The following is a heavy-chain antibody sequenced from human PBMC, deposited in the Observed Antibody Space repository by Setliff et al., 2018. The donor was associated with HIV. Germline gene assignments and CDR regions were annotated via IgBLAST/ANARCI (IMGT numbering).Heavy chain of an antibody. CDR3: ATQTRYCSSTSCLDYYYYGMDV. J-gene: IGHJ6*02. V-gene: IGHV4-59*11. CDR2: IYYSGST. CDR1: GGSISSHY. D-gene: IGHD2-2*01. Sequence: PSETLSLTCTVSGGSISSHYWSWIRQPPGKGLEWIGSIYYSGSTNYNPSLKSRVTISVDTSKNQFSLKLSSVTAADTAVYYCATQTRYCSSTSCLDYYYYGMDVWGQGTTVTVS.